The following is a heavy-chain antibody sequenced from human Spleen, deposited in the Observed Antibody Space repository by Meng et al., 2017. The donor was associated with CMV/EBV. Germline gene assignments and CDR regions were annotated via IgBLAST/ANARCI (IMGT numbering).Heavy chain of an antibody. V-gene: IGHV4-39*07. D-gene: IGHD4-17*01. CDR2: VYYSGTT. CDR3: ATYGDDGKYFDL. CDR1: GASISSYTYY. J-gene: IGHJ2*01. Sequence: VSGASISSYTYYWGWIRQHPGKGLEWIASVYYSGTTYYDPSLKSRLTILVDTSKNQFSLKLSSVTAADTAVYYCATYGDDGKYFDLWGRGTLVTVSS.